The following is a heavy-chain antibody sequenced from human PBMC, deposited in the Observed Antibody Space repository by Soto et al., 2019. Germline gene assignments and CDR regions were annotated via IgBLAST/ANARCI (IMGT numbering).Heavy chain of an antibody. J-gene: IGHJ5*02. Sequence: GVSLRLSCAASGFTFSSYSMNWVRQAPGKGLEWVSYISSSSSTIYYADSVKGRFTISRDNAKNSLYLQMNSLRDEETAVYYCERDRVVVAGHLAFPRPIAPWGQANLVTVSS. CDR2: ISSSSSTI. CDR3: ERDRVVVAGHLAFPRPIAP. D-gene: IGHD2-15*01. V-gene: IGHV3-48*02. CDR1: GFTFSSYS.